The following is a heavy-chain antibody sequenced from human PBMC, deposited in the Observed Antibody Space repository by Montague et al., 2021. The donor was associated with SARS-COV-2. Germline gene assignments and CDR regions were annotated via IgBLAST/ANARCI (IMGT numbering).Heavy chain of an antibody. J-gene: IGHJ4*02. CDR3: ARGHLSVTMIVVVFTSASYSLAY. V-gene: IGHV4-34*01. Sequence: SETLSLTCAVYGGSFGDDHWSWIRQPPGKGLEWIGNIRQSGRTNYNPSLKSRVTISVDTSKNQFSLKLTSVTAADTGLYFCARGHLSVTMIVVVFTSASYSLAYWGKGARVTVSS. CDR2: IRQSGRT. D-gene: IGHD3-22*01. CDR1: GGSFGDDH.